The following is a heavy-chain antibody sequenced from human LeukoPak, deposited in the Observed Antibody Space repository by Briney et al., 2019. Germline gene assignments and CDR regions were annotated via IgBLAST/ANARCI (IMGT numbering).Heavy chain of an antibody. J-gene: IGHJ4*02. CDR2: EWNDGNDN. D-gene: IGHD2-2*01. Sequence: PGGSLRLSCAASGFTFSSYGMHWVRQAPGKGLEWVAVEWNDGNDNVYGDSVKGRFTIYRDNAKNTLYLQMNSLRAEDTAVYYCAKAHRYCSGTTCYAIDCWGQGTLVTVSS. CDR1: GFTFSSYG. CDR3: AKAHRYCSGTTCYAIDC. V-gene: IGHV3-33*06.